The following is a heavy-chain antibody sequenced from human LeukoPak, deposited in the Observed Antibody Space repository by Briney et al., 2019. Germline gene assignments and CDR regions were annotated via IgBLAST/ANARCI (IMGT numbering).Heavy chain of an antibody. CDR1: GFTFSDYG. D-gene: IGHD5-18*01. CDR2: IRYDGSNE. J-gene: IGHJ4*02. Sequence: PGGSLTLSCAASGFTFSDYGMHWVRQAPGKGLEWVAFIRYDGSNEYYADSVKGRFTISRDNSKYTLFLQMNSLRAEDTAVYHCAKTKGYTFDYWGQGTLVTVSS. CDR3: AKTKGYTFDY. V-gene: IGHV3-30*02.